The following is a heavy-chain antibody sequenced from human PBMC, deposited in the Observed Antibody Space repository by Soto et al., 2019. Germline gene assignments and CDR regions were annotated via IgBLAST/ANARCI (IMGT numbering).Heavy chain of an antibody. CDR2: IYPGDSDT. D-gene: IGHD6-13*01. Sequence: PGESLKISCKVSGYSFTSYWIGWVRQMPGKGLEWMGIIYPGDSDTRYSPSFQGQVTISADKSISTAYLQWSSLKASDTAMYYCARKTAADTHAFDIWGQGTMVTVSS. CDR1: GYSFTSYW. V-gene: IGHV5-51*01. CDR3: ARKTAADTHAFDI. J-gene: IGHJ3*02.